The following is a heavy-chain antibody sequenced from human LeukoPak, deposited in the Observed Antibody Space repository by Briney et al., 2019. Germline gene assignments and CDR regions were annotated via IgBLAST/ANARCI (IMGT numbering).Heavy chain of an antibody. CDR2: INHSGST. V-gene: IGHV4-34*01. D-gene: IGHD5-18*01. CDR1: GGSFSGYY. J-gene: IGHJ6*03. CDR3: ASGRGYSYGYYYYYYMDV. Sequence: SETLSLTCAVYGGSFSGYYWSWIRQPPGKGLECIGEINHSGSTNYNPSLKSRVTISVDTSKNQFSLKLSSVTAADTAVYYCASGRGYSYGYYYYYYMDVWGTGTTVTVSS.